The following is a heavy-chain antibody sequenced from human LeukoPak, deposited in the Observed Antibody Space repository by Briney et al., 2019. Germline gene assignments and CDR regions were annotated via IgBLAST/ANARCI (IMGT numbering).Heavy chain of an antibody. CDR3: ARENSGSYREFDY. D-gene: IGHD1-26*01. Sequence: SETLSLTCAVYGGSFSGYYWSWIRQPPGKGLEWIGEINHSGSTNYNPSLKSRVSMSVDTSKNQFSLKLSSVTAADTAVFYCARENSGSYREFDYWGQGTLVTVSS. V-gene: IGHV4-34*01. CDR1: GGSFSGYY. J-gene: IGHJ4*02. CDR2: INHSGST.